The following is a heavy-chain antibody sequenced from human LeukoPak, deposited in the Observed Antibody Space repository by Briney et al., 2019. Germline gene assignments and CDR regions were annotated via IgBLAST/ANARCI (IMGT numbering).Heavy chain of an antibody. Sequence: ASVKVSCKASGYTFTGYYMHWVRQAPGQGLEWMGWINPNTGGTNYAHKFQGRVTMTRDTSISTAYMELSRLRSDDTAVYYCARDGADYGTYQTSNGFDPWGQGTLVTVSS. CDR2: INPNTGGT. V-gene: IGHV1-2*02. CDR3: ARDGADYGTYQTSNGFDP. J-gene: IGHJ5*02. CDR1: GYTFTGYY. D-gene: IGHD3/OR15-3a*01.